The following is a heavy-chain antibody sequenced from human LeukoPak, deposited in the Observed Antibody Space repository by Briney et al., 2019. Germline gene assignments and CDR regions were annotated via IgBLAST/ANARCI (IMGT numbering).Heavy chain of an antibody. D-gene: IGHD3-22*01. CDR3: VKAGYYDSSGYYYYLDY. CDR2: IYSAGTT. V-gene: IGHV3-53*05. CDR1: GFTVNSNH. Sequence: GGSLRLSCAASGFTVNSNHMTWVRQSPEKGLEWVSFIYSAGTTSYADSVKGRFTISRDNSRNTLYLQMFSLSTEDTAVYYCVKAGYYDSSGYYYYLDYWGQGTLVSVSS. J-gene: IGHJ4*02.